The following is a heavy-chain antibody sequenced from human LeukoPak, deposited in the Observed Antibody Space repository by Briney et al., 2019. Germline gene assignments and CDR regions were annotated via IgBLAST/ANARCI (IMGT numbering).Heavy chain of an antibody. Sequence: SETLSLTCAVSGGSISGGGYSWSWIRQPPGMNLEWIGYIYDSGSTYYNPSLKSRVTISIDRSKNQFSLKVNSVTAADTAVYYCARGGDILTGYSDDAFDIWGQGTMVTVSS. D-gene: IGHD3-9*01. CDR2: IYDSGST. CDR3: ARGGDILTGYSDDAFDI. J-gene: IGHJ3*02. CDR1: GGSISGGGYS. V-gene: IGHV4-30-2*01.